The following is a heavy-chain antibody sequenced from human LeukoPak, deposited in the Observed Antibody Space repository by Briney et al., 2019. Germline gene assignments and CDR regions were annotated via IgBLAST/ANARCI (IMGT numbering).Heavy chain of an antibody. CDR2: IYYNGST. J-gene: IGHJ5*02. CDR1: GGSISSYY. Sequence: SETLSLTCTVSGGSISSYYWSWIRQPPGKGLEWIGYIYYNGSTNYNPSLKSRVTISVDTSKNQFSLKLSSVTAADTAVYYCARIDTGYYYDSSAPSNWFDPWGQGTLVTVSS. D-gene: IGHD3-22*01. CDR3: ARIDTGYYYDSSAPSNWFDP. V-gene: IGHV4-59*01.